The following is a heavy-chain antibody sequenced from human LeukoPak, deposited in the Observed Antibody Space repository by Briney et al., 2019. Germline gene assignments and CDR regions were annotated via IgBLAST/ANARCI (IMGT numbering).Heavy chain of an antibody. CDR3: ASRGQEDGDY. CDR2: ISSSSSYI. V-gene: IGHV3-21*01. D-gene: IGHD3-9*01. Sequence: PGGSLRLSCAASGFTFSSYSMNRVRQAPGKGLEWVSSISSSSSYIYYADSVEGRFTISRDNAKNSLYLQMNSLRAEDTAVYYCASRGQEDGDYWGQGTLVTVSS. CDR1: GFTFSSYS. J-gene: IGHJ4*02.